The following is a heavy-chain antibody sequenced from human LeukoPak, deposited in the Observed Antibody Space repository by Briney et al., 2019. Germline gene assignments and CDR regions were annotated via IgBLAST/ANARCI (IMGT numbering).Heavy chain of an antibody. CDR2: IYTSGST. Sequence: PSETLSLTWTVSGGSISSYYWSWIRQPAGKGLEWIGRIYTSGSTNYNTSLKSRVTMSVDTSKNQFSLKLSSVTAADTAVYYCARDSSGSGSYYRTFDYWGQGTLVTVSS. V-gene: IGHV4-4*07. CDR3: ARDSSGSGSYYRTFDY. D-gene: IGHD3-10*01. J-gene: IGHJ4*02. CDR1: GGSISSYY.